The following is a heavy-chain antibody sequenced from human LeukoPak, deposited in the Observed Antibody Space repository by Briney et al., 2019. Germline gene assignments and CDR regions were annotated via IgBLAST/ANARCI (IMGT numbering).Heavy chain of an antibody. Sequence: PSETLSLTCTVSGASISNYYWSWLRQPPGKGLEWIGYIYSSGSTNYNPSLKSRVTMSVDTSKRQFSLRLSSVTAADTAVYYCARSPRASSGDFDYWGQGTLVTVSS. J-gene: IGHJ4*02. V-gene: IGHV4-59*01. CDR3: ARSPRASSGDFDY. CDR2: IYSSGST. CDR1: GASISNYY.